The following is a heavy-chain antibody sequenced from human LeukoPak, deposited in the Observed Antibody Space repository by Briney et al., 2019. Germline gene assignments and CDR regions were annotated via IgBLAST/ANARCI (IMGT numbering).Heavy chain of an antibody. Sequence: GGSLRLSCAASGFTFSSYGMHWVRQAPGKGLEWVAVIWYDGSNKYYADSVKGRFTISRDNSKNTLYLQMNSLRAEDTAVYYCARACRGVYYWFGESNPLYYGMDVWGQGTTVTVSS. CDR2: IWYDGSNK. V-gene: IGHV3-33*01. D-gene: IGHD3-10*01. CDR3: ARACRGVYYWFGESNPLYYGMDV. J-gene: IGHJ6*02. CDR1: GFTFSSYG.